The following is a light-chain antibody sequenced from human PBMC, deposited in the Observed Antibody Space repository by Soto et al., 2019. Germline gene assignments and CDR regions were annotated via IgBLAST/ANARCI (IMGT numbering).Light chain of an antibody. J-gene: IGKJ1*01. CDR2: KAS. V-gene: IGKV1-5*03. CDR1: QSISVW. CDR3: QQYNSYSPT. Sequence: EIQMTQSPSPLSASVGDRVTITCRASQSISVWLAWYQQKAGKAPNLLIYKASRLESGVPSRFSGSGSETEFTLTISGLQPGDSATYYCQQYNSYSPTLGQGTKVDIK.